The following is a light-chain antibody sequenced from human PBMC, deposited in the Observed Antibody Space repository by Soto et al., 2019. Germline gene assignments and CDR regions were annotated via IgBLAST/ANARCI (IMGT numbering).Light chain of an antibody. V-gene: IGLV1-51*01. CDR2: DNT. CDR3: GTWDTSRSAFYV. Sequence: QSALTQPPSVSAAPGQRVTISCAGTSSNIGSNSVSWYQHLPGTAPKLLIFDNTKRHSGIPDRFSGFKSGTSATLDIAGLQTGDEADYFCGTWDTSRSAFYVFGTGTQLTVL. J-gene: IGLJ1*01. CDR1: SSNIGSNS.